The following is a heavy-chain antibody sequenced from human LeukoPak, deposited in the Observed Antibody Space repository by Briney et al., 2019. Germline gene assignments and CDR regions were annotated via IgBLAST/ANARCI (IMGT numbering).Heavy chain of an antibody. CDR1: GGSISSYY. Sequence: SETLSLTCTVSGGSISSYYWSWIRQPPGKGLEWIGYIYYSGSTNYNPSLKSRVTISVDTSKNQFSLKLSSVTAADTAVYYCARQGGWTMAYYFDYWGQGTLVTVSS. V-gene: IGHV4-59*08. CDR3: ARQGGWTMAYYFDY. D-gene: IGHD4/OR15-4a*01. J-gene: IGHJ4*02. CDR2: IYYSGST.